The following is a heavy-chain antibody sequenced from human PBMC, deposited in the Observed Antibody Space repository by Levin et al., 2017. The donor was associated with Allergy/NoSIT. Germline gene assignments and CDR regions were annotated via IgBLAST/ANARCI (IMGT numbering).Heavy chain of an antibody. J-gene: IGHJ6*02. Sequence: GESLKISCAASGFTFSSYAMHWVRQAPGKGLEWVAVISYDGSNKYYADSVKGRFTISRDNSKNTLYLQMNSLRAEDTAVYYCARDDGDIVVVPAAIQDRGDYGMDVWGQGTTVTVSS. CDR2: ISYDGSNK. D-gene: IGHD2-2*02. CDR1: GFTFSSYA. CDR3: ARDDGDIVVVPAAIQDRGDYGMDV. V-gene: IGHV3-30-3*01.